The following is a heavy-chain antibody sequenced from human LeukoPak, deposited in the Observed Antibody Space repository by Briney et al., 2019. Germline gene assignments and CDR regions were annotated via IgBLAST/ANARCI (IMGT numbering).Heavy chain of an antibody. V-gene: IGHV3-11*04. J-gene: IGHJ4*02. Sequence: GGSLRLSCAASGFTFSDYYMSWIRQAPGMGLEWVSYISSSGSTIYYADSVKGRFTISRDNAKNSLYLQMNSLRAEDTAVYYCASSTDYGDYSCDYWGQGTLVTVSS. CDR3: ASSTDYGDYSCDY. D-gene: IGHD4-17*01. CDR2: ISSSGSTI. CDR1: GFTFSDYY.